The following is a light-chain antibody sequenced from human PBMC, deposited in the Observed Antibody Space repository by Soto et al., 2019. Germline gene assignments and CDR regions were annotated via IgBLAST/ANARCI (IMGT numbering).Light chain of an antibody. V-gene: IGLV2-8*01. CDR1: KNDSGVYDF. CDR2: EVV. J-gene: IGLJ1*01. CDR3: KSYAGSHTYV. Sequence: QSALTQPPSASGSPGQSVTISCTGTKNDSGVYDFVSWYQHHPGKAPRLIIYEVVQRPSGVPDRFSGSKSGNTASLTVSGLQAADDADYFGKSYAGSHTYVFGSGTKVTVL.